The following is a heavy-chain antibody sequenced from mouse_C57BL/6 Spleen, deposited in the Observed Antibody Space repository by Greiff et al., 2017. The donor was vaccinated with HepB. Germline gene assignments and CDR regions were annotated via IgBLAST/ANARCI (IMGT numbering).Heavy chain of an antibody. CDR3: AIYYGSAMDY. CDR1: GYTFTSYW. D-gene: IGHD1-1*01. CDR2: IDPSDSYT. V-gene: IGHV1-69*01. Sequence: QVQLQPGAELVMPGASVKLSCKASGYTFTSYWMHWVKQRPGQGLEWIGEIDPSDSYTNYNQKFKGKSTLTVDKSSSTAYMQLSSLTSEDSAVYYCAIYYGSAMDYWGQGTSVTVSS. J-gene: IGHJ4*01.